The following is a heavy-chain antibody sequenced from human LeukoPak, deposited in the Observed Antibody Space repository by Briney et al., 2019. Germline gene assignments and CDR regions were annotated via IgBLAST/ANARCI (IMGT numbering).Heavy chain of an antibody. J-gene: IGHJ4*02. CDR3: ARTRSSTSCYWFDY. V-gene: IGHV3-7*01. Sequence: QAGGSLRLSCAASGFTFGNYWMGWVRQPPGKGLQWVANIKEDGSEKYYVDSVKGRFTISRDNAKISVYLQMNSLRVEDTAVYYCARTRSSTSCYWFDYWGQGTLVTVSS. CDR1: GFTFGNYW. D-gene: IGHD2-2*01. CDR2: IKEDGSEK.